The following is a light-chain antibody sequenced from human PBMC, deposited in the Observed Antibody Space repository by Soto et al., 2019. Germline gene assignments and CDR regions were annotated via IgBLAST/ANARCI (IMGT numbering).Light chain of an antibody. J-gene: IGKJ5*01. CDR1: QRVSSSY. Sequence: EIVLTQSPGTLSLSPGERATLSCRASQRVSSSYLAWYQQKPGQAPRLLIYGASSRATGIPDRFSGSGSGTDFTLTISRQEPEDFAVYYCQQYGSTPITFGQGTRLEIK. CDR3: QQYGSTPIT. V-gene: IGKV3-20*01. CDR2: GAS.